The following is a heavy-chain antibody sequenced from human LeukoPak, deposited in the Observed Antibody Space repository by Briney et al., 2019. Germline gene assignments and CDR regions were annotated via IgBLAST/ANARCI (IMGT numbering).Heavy chain of an antibody. CDR1: GFTFSSYG. CDR3: ARGYSSSWYGAYYMDV. J-gene: IGHJ6*03. D-gene: IGHD6-13*01. CDR2: ISGSGGST. Sequence: GGSLRLSCAASGFTFSSYGMHWVRQAPGKGLEWFSAISGSGGSTYYADSVKGRFTISRDNAKNSLYLQMNSLRAEDTAVYYCARGYSSSWYGAYYMDVWGKGTTVTVSS. V-gene: IGHV3-23*01.